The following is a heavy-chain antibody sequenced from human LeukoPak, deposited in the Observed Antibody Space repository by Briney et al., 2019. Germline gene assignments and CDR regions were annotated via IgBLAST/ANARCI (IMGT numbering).Heavy chain of an antibody. CDR3: ARDRGGYSFFDY. V-gene: IGHV4-61*02. CDR2: IYTSGST. CDR1: GGSTSSGSYY. J-gene: IGHJ4*02. Sequence: SQTLSLTCTVSGGSTSSGSYYWSWIRQPAGKGLEWIGRIYTSGSTNYNPSLKSRVTISVDTSKNQFSLKLSSVTAADTAVYYCARDRGGYSFFDYWGQGTLVTVSS. D-gene: IGHD5-18*01.